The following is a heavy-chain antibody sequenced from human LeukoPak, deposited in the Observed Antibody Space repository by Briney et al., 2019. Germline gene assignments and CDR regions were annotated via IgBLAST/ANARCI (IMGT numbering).Heavy chain of an antibody. CDR3: ARVSAYSSSWYPLYYYYYYMDV. Sequence: ASVKVSCKASGGTFSSYAISWVRQATGQGLEWMGWMNPNSGNTGYAQKFQGRVTMTRNTSISTAYMELSSLRSEDTAVYYCARVSAYSSSWYPLYYYYYYMDVWGKGTTVTISS. J-gene: IGHJ6*03. CDR1: GGTFSSYA. D-gene: IGHD6-13*01. V-gene: IGHV1-8*02. CDR2: MNPNSGNT.